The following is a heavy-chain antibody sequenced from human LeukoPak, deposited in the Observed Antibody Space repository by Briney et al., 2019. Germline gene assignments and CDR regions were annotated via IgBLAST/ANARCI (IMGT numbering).Heavy chain of an antibody. V-gene: IGHV1-69*13. CDR2: IIPILGTA. D-gene: IGHD2-15*01. J-gene: IGHJ4*02. Sequence: LVKVSCKASGGTFSSYAISWVRQAPGQGLEWMGGIIPILGTANYAQKFQGRVTITADESTSTAYMELSSLRSEDTAVYYCARGSALLALSFDYWGQGTLVTVSS. CDR3: ARGSALLALSFDY. CDR1: GGTFSSYA.